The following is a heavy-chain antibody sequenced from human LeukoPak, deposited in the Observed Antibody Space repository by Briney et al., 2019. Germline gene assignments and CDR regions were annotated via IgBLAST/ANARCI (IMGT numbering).Heavy chain of an antibody. V-gene: IGHV1-18*01. CDR1: GGTFSSYA. CDR2: ISAYNGNT. Sequence: ASVKVSCKASGGTFSSYAISWVRQAPGQGLEWMGWISAYNGNTNYAQKLQGRVTMTTDTSTSTAYMELRSLRSDDTAVYYCARDRYYDFWSGYPNYMDVWGKGTTVTVSS. D-gene: IGHD3-3*01. J-gene: IGHJ6*03. CDR3: ARDRYYDFWSGYPNYMDV.